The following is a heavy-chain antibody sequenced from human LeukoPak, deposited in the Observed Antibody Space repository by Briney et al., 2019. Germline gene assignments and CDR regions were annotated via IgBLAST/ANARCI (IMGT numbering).Heavy chain of an antibody. V-gene: IGHV4-59*01. CDR2: MHYSGSS. J-gene: IGHJ5*02. CDR1: GGSISSYY. D-gene: IGHD3-10*01. Sequence: SETLSLTCTVSGGSISSYYWSWVRQPPGKGLEWIGYMHYSGSSNYNPSLKSRLTMSVDTSKNQFSLKLSSVTAADTAVYYCARRITSNCFDPWGQGTLVTVSS. CDR3: ARRITSNCFDP.